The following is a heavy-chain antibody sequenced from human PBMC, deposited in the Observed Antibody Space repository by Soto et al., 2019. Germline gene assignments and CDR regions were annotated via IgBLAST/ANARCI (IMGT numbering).Heavy chain of an antibody. CDR3: ARSRRLYYYGMDV. CDR1: GFTVSSNY. Sequence: GGSLRLSCAASGFTVSSNYMSWVRQAPGKGLEWVSVIYSGGSTSYADSVKGRFTISRDNSKNTLYLQMNSLRAEDTAVYYCARSRRLYYYGMDVWGQGTTVTVSS. J-gene: IGHJ6*02. CDR2: IYSGGST. V-gene: IGHV3-53*01.